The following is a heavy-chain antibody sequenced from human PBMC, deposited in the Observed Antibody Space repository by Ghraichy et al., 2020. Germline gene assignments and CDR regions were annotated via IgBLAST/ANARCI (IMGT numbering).Heavy chain of an antibody. CDR2: IYYTGRA. CDR1: GGSMSDYF. V-gene: IGHV4-59*01. Sequence: GSLRLSCAISGGSMSDYFWSWIRQSPGRGLECIGYIYYTGRANYNPSLEGRVTISLDMSKNQFSLKLSSVTAADTAVYYCARGRSGWSFWGQGTLVTVSS. CDR3: ARGRSGWSF. D-gene: IGHD6-19*01. J-gene: IGHJ4*02.